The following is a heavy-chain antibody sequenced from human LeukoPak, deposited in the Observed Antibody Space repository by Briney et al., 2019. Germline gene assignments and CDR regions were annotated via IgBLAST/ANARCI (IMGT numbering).Heavy chain of an antibody. CDR1: GDSISSSSYY. CDR2: IYYSGST. CDR3: ARRGLSGPAGPYYYYMDV. J-gene: IGHJ6*03. D-gene: IGHD2-2*01. Sequence: SETLSLTCTVSGDSISSSSYYWGWIRQPPGKGLEWIGTIYYSGSTYYHPSLKSRVTISVDTSKNQFSLKLSSVTAADTAVYLCARRGLSGPAGPYYYYMDVWGKGTTVTVSS. V-gene: IGHV4-39*01.